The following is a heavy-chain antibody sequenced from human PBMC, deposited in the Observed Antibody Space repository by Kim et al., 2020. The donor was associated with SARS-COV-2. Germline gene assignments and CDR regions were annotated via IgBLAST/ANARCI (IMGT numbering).Heavy chain of an antibody. J-gene: IGHJ6*03. V-gene: IGHV4-30-4*01. CDR3: ARGGGYCTGGVCYMDYYYYYMDG. CDR2: IYYSGST. Sequence: SETLSLTCTVSGGSISSGDYYWSWIRQPPGKGLEWIGYIYYSGSTYYNPSLKSRVTISVDTSKNQFSLKLSSVTAADTAVYYCARGGGYCTGGVCYMDYYYYYMDGWGKGTTVTVSS. D-gene: IGHD2-8*02. CDR1: GGSISSGDYY.